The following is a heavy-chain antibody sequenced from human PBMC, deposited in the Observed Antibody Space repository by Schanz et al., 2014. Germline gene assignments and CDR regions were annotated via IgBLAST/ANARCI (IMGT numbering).Heavy chain of an antibody. D-gene: IGHD3-10*01. CDR3: AKGRFGELSAFDI. CDR1: GFTFSDYW. J-gene: IGHJ3*02. V-gene: IGHV3-7*05. Sequence: EVQLVESGGGLVQPGGSLRLSCTASGFTFSDYWMSWVRQAPGKGLEWVANIKKDGSEKYYVDSVKGRFTISRDNAKNSLFLQMNSLRPEDTAVYYCAKGRFGELSAFDIWGQGTMVTVSS. CDR2: IKKDGSEK.